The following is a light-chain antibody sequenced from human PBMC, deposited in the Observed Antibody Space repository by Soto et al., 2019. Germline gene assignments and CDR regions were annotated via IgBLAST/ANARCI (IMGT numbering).Light chain of an antibody. V-gene: IGKV3-20*01. CDR3: QQYGSSRK. J-gene: IGKJ1*01. Sequence: EIVLTQSPGTLSLSPGERATLSCRASQSVSTSYLAWYQQKPGQAPRLLVYGASSRATGIPDRFSGSGSGTDFTLTISRLEPDDFAVYYCQQYGSSRKFGQGT. CDR1: QSVSTSY. CDR2: GAS.